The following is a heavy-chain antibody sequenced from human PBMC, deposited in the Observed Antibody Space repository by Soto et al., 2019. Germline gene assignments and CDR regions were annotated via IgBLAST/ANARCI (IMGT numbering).Heavy chain of an antibody. CDR1: GGSIRSYY. Sequence: PSETLALTCTVSGGSIRSYYWSWIRQPPGKGLEWIGYIYYSGSTNYNPSLKSRVTISVDTSKNQFSLKLSSVTAADTAVYYCARFLRAAAGQVDYWGQGTLVTVSS. CDR2: IYYSGST. V-gene: IGHV4-59*08. CDR3: ARFLRAAAGQVDY. D-gene: IGHD6-13*01. J-gene: IGHJ4*02.